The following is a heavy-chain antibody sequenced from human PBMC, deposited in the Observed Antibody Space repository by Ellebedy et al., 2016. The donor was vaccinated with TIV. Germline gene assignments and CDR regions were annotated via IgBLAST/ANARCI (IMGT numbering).Heavy chain of an antibody. CDR2: IYYSGST. V-gene: IGHV4-39*01. CDR3: ALEMGSGSYYVY. J-gene: IGHJ4*02. D-gene: IGHD3-10*01. Sequence: MPSETLSLTCTVSGGSISSYYWGWIRQPPGKGLEWIGSIYYSGSTYYNPSLKSRVTISVDTAKNQFSLKLSSVTAADTAVYYCALEMGSGSYYVYWGQGTLVTVSS. CDR1: GGSISSYY.